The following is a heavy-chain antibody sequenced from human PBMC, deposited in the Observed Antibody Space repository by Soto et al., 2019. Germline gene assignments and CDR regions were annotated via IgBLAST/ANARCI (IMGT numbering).Heavy chain of an antibody. CDR3: ARPKAPEAYYDFWSGSELSWFDP. J-gene: IGHJ5*02. Sequence: ASVNVSCKASGYTFTSYGISWVRQAPGQGLEWMGWISAYNGNTNYAQKLQGRVTMTTDTSTSTAYMELRSLRSDDTAVYYCARPKAPEAYYDFWSGSELSWFDPWGQGTLVTVSS. CDR2: ISAYNGNT. V-gene: IGHV1-18*01. CDR1: GYTFTSYG. D-gene: IGHD3-3*01.